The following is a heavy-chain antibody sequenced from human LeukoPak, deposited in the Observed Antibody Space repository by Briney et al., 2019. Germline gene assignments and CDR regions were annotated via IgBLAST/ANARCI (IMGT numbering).Heavy chain of an antibody. J-gene: IGHJ4*02. CDR1: GYTFTGYY. V-gene: IGHV1-2*02. CDR3: ARDLKVCTSCYYF. CDR2: INPNSGGT. Sequence: VASVKVSCKASGYTFTGYYMHWVRQAPGQGLEWMGWINPNSGGTNYAQKFQGRVTMTRDTSISTAYMELSRLRSDDTAVYYCARDLKVCTSCYYFWGQGTLVTVSS. D-gene: IGHD2-2*01.